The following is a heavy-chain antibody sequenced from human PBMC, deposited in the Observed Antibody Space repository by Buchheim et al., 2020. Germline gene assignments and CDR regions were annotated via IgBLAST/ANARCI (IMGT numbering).Heavy chain of an antibody. J-gene: IGHJ6*02. CDR2: ISYDGSNK. V-gene: IGHV3-30*18. CDR1: GFTFSSYG. CDR3: AKDLFRQALGYCSGGSCYPGGGHYYYYYYGMDV. D-gene: IGHD2-15*01. Sequence: QVQLVESGGGVVQPGRSLRLSCAASGFTFSSYGMHWVRQAPGKGLEWVAVISYDGSNKYYADSVKGRFTISRDNSKNTLYLQMNSLRAEDTAVYYCAKDLFRQALGYCSGGSCYPGGGHYYYYYYGMDVWGQGTT.